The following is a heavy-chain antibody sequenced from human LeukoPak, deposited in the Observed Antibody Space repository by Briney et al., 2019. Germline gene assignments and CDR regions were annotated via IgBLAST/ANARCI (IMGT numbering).Heavy chain of an antibody. D-gene: IGHD2-2*01. CDR2: IYYSGST. CDR3: ARGRRGMPAA. CDR1: GGSISSGGYY. J-gene: IGHJ5*02. Sequence: SETLSLTCTVSGGSISSGGYYWSWIRQHPGKGLEWIGYIYYSGSTYYNPSLKSRVTISVDTSKNQFSLKLSSVTAADTAVYYCARGRRGMPAAWGQGTLVTVSS. V-gene: IGHV4-31*03.